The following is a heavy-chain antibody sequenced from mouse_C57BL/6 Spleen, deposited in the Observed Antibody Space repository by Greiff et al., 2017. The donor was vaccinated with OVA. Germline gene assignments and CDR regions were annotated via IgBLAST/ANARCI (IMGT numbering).Heavy chain of an antibody. CDR2: ISDGGSYT. D-gene: IGHD2-1*01. CDR3: ARDGFRGNSLFDY. CDR1: GFTFSSYA. V-gene: IGHV5-4*01. J-gene: IGHJ2*01. Sequence: EVKLVESGGGLVKPGGSLKLSCAASGFTFSSYAMSWVRQTPEKRLEWVATISDGGSYTYYPDNVKGRFTISRDNAKNNLYLHMSHLKSEDTAMYYCARDGFRGNSLFDYWGQGTTLTVSS.